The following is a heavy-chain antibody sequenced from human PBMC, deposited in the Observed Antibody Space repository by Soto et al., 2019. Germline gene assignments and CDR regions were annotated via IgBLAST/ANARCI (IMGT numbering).Heavy chain of an antibody. CDR1: GGSISSYY. CDR2: IYYSGIT. J-gene: IGHJ6*02. Sequence: AATMSLTCPVSGGSISSYYWSWLRPPNRKGLEWIGYIYYSGITNYNPSLKSRVTISEDTSKNQFSLKLSSVTAADTAVYYCAGGITMVRGAKYYYYGLDAWGQGTRFTLSS. D-gene: IGHD3-10*01. V-gene: IGHV4-59*01. CDR3: AGGITMVRGAKYYYYGLDA.